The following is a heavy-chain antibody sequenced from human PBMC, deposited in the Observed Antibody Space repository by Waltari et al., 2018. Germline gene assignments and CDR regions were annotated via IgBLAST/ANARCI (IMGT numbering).Heavy chain of an antibody. J-gene: IGHJ5*02. CDR1: GGTFGSYA. V-gene: IGHV1-69*12. D-gene: IGHD3-16*01. CDR2: IIPRFVPAP. CDR3: ARRQLGGAFDP. Sequence: QVQLVQSGAEVKKPGSSVKVSCKASGGTFGSYAISWVRQAPGEGIGWMGGIIPRFVPAPNYAQKFQGRLTLTADESTATVYMDLSSLRSDDTAVYYCARRQLGGAFDPWGQGTLVSVSS.